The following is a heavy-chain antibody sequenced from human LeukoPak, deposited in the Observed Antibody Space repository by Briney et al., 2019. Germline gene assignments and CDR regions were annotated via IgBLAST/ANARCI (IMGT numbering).Heavy chain of an antibody. CDR2: INKDGSED. D-gene: IGHD4-17*01. CDR3: ARDRYGDSVGGYYYYYMDV. J-gene: IGHJ6*03. V-gene: IGHV3-7*01. Sequence: GGSLRLSCAASGFTFNNYWMSWVRQAPGKGLEWVANINKDGSEDYYVDSVKGRFTISRDNAKNSLYLQMNSLRAEDTAVYYCARDRYGDSVGGYYYYYMDVWGKGTTVTVSS. CDR1: GFTFNNYW.